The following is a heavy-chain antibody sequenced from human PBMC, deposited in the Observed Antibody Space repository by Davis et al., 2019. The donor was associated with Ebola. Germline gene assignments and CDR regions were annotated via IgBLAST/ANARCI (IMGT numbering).Heavy chain of an antibody. J-gene: IGHJ4*02. D-gene: IGHD3-16*01. V-gene: IGHV3-33*01. CDR1: GFNLRNYG. Sequence: GESLKISCEVSGFNLRNYGMHWVRQTPGKGLEWVAVIWYDGSNKNYGDSVKGRFTISRDNAKNTLYLQMNSLRAEDTAVYYCARDTWGAEVWGQGTLVTVSS. CDR3: ARDTWGAEV. CDR2: IWYDGSNK.